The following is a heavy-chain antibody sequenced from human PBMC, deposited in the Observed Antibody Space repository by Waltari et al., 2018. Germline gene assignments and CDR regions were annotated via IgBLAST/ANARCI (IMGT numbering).Heavy chain of an antibody. D-gene: IGHD1-1*01. Sequence: EVQLLESGGGLVQPGGSLRLSCAASGFTFSRFAVSWVRQAPGKGLEWVSGIGAGGGATYYADSVKGRFTISRDNSKNTLYLQINSLRAEDTAVYYCAKTGQLDVWGQGTTVTVSS. CDR3: AKTGQLDV. CDR1: GFTFSRFA. CDR2: IGAGGGAT. J-gene: IGHJ6*02. V-gene: IGHV3-23*01.